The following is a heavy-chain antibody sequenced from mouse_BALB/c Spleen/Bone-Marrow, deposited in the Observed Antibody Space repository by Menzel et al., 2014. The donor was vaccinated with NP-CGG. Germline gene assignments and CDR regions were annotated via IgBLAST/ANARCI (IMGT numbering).Heavy chain of an antibody. CDR1: GFTFSNYG. CDR3: ARDDGFYGLDR. Sequence: EVMLVESGGGLVQPGGSLKLSCAASGFTFSNYGMSWVRQTPDKRLDLAATINNNGGKTYSTDSVKGRFTISRDNAKNTLYLQMSSLKSEDTAMYYCARDDGFYGLDRWGQGTSVTVSS. CDR2: INNNGGKT. J-gene: IGHJ4*01. V-gene: IGHV5-6-3*01. D-gene: IGHD1-1*01.